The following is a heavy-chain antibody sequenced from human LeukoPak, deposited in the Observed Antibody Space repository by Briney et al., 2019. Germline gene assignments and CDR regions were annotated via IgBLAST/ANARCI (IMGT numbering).Heavy chain of an antibody. Sequence: SETLSPTRTVSCVAISMDYWSGIRQPAGKRREWIERIYTSGSTTYHPSLNSRVTISADTSKTQFSLTVSSVTAADTAVYYCVLSYPGSTYFDCWGQGTLVTVSS. D-gene: IGHD2-2*01. V-gene: IGHV4-4*07. CDR1: CVAISMDY. J-gene: IGHJ4*02. CDR3: VLSYPGSTYFDC. CDR2: IYTSGST.